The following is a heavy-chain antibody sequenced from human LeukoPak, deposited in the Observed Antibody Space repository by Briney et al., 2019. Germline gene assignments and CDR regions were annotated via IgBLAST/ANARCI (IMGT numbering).Heavy chain of an antibody. J-gene: IGHJ4*02. V-gene: IGHV4-59*08. CDR2: IYYSGST. CDR3: AGLVADYGDYVGHFDY. D-gene: IGHD4-17*01. Sequence: SETLSLTCTVSGGSISSYYWSWIRQPPGKGLEWIGYIYYSGSTNCNPSLKSRVTISVDTSKNQFSLKLSSVTAADTAVYYCAGLVADYGDYVGHFDYWGQGTLVTVSS. CDR1: GGSISSYY.